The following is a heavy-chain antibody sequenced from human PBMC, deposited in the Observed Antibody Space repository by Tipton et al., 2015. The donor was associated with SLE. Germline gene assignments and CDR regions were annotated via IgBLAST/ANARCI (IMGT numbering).Heavy chain of an antibody. Sequence: GLVKPSETLSLTCTVSGGSLSGSAYFWGWVRQPPGKGLDWIGSIYHTGSTYYSPSLKSRLTLSVDTSKNQFSLNLNSVNAADTAVYYCARQGSPYSGYGEINWFDPWGQGTLVTVSS. CDR1: GGSLSGSAYF. V-gene: IGHV4-39*07. D-gene: IGHD5-12*01. CDR2: IYHTGST. CDR3: ARQGSPYSGYGEINWFDP. J-gene: IGHJ5*02.